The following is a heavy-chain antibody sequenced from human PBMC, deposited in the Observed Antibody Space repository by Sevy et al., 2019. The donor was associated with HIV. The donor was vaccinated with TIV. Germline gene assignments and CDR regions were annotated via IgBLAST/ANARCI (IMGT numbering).Heavy chain of an antibody. J-gene: IGHJ4*02. V-gene: IGHV4-61*01. CDR2: IFYSGST. Sequence: KQSQTLSLTCTVSGGSVSSGSYYWSWIRQPPGKGLEWIGYIFYSGSTNYNPSLKSRVTISVDTSKNQFSLKLSSVTATDTAVYYCAGVGSSSWYYFDYWGQGTLVTVSS. CDR3: AGVGSSSWYYFDY. CDR1: GGSVSSGSYY. D-gene: IGHD6-13*01.